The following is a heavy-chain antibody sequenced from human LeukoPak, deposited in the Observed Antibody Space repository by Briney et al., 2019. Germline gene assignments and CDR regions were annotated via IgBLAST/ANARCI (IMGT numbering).Heavy chain of an antibody. Sequence: WIRQPPGKGLEWMGIIYPGDSDTRYSPSFQGQVTISVDKSISTAYLQWSSLKASDTAMYYCARRGAVAGFDYWGQGTLVTVSS. D-gene: IGHD6-19*01. CDR3: ARRGAVAGFDY. CDR2: IYPGDSDT. J-gene: IGHJ4*02. V-gene: IGHV5-51*01.